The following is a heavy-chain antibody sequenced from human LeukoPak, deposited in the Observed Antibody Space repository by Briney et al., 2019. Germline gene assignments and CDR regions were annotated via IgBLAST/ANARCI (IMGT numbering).Heavy chain of an antibody. V-gene: IGHV3-33*01. J-gene: IGHJ4*02. Sequence: PGGSLRLSSAASGFTFSSYGMHWVRQAPGKGLEWVAVIWYDGSNKYYADSVKGRFTISRDNSKNTLYLQMNSLRAEDTAVYYCARAPYGSGSYQDYWGQGTLVTVSS. CDR2: IWYDGSNK. CDR1: GFTFSSYG. CDR3: ARAPYGSGSYQDY. D-gene: IGHD3-10*01.